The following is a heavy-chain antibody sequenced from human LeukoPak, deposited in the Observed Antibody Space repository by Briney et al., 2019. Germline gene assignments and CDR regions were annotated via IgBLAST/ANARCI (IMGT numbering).Heavy chain of an antibody. CDR2: ISAYNGNT. CDR3: ARGYYDSSGYHNWFDP. V-gene: IGHV1-18*01. Sequence: ASVKDSCKASGYTFTSYGISWVRQAPGQGLEWMGWISAYNGNTNYAQKLQGRVTMTTDTSTSTAYMELRSLRSDDTAVYYCARGYYDSSGYHNWFDPWGQGTLVTVSS. J-gene: IGHJ5*02. CDR1: GYTFTSYG. D-gene: IGHD3-22*01.